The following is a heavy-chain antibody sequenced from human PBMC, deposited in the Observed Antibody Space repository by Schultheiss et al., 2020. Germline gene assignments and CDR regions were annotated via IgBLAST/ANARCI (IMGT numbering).Heavy chain of an antibody. Sequence: SQTLSLTCAVYGGSFSGYYWSWIRQPPGKGLEWIGSIYYSGSTYYNPSLKSRVTISVDTSKNQFSLKLSSVTAANTAVYYCARKTAQDIVVVPAAISFDGWFDPWGQGTLVTVSS. CDR2: IYYSGST. CDR3: ARKTAQDIVVVPAAISFDGWFDP. J-gene: IGHJ5*02. D-gene: IGHD2-2*01. V-gene: IGHV4-34*01. CDR1: GGSFSGYY.